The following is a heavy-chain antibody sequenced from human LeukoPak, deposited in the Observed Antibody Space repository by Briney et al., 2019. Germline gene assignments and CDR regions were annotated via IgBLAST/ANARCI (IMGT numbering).Heavy chain of an antibody. D-gene: IGHD6-19*01. CDR3: ARGGSSGPFDY. V-gene: IGHV3-20*01. CDR2: INWNGGST. J-gene: IGHJ4*02. CDR1: GFTFDDYG. Sequence: GGSLRLSCAASGFTFDDYGMSWVRQAPGKGLEWVSGINWNGGSTGYADSVKGRFTISRDNAKNSLYLQMNSLRAEDTALYHCARGGSSGPFDYWGQGTLVTASS.